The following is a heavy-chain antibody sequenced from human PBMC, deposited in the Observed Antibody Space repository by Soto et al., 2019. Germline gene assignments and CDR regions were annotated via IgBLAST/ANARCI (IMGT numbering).Heavy chain of an antibody. CDR1: GGSFSGGGYY. CDR3: ARISIFGVVRNAYDI. V-gene: IGHV4-31*03. D-gene: IGHD3-3*01. J-gene: IGHJ3*02. CDR2: ISYSGNT. Sequence: PSETLSLTCTVSGGSFSGGGYYWSWIRQHPGKGLEWMGYISYSGNTKYKPSLQSRITISVDTSENQFSLRLTSVTAADTAIYFCARISIFGVVRNAYDIWGQGTLVTGSS.